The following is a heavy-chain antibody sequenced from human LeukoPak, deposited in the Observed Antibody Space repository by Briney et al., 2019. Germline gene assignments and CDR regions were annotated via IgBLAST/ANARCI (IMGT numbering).Heavy chain of an antibody. CDR3: ARDRIYYDFWSRSRFFQH. J-gene: IGHJ1*01. Sequence: SSVKVSCKASGGTFNSYAISWVRQAPGQGLEWMGGIIPIFGTANYAQKFQGRVTITADESTSTAYMELSSLRSEDTAVYYCARDRIYYDFWSRSRFFQHWGQGTLVTVSS. CDR2: IIPIFGTA. CDR1: GGTFNSYA. D-gene: IGHD3-3*01. V-gene: IGHV1-69*13.